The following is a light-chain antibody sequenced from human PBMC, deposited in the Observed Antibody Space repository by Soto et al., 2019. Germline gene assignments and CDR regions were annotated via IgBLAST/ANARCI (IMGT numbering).Light chain of an antibody. J-gene: IGLJ1*01. CDR3: SSYAVNRTYV. Sequence: QSVLTQPASVSGTLGQSITISCTGTSSDVGGYNYVSWYQQHPDKAPKLIISEVSDRPSRVSHRFSGSKTGNTASLTISGLLAEDEADYYCSSYAVNRTYVFGGGTKVTVL. V-gene: IGLV2-14*01. CDR1: SSDVGGYNY. CDR2: EVS.